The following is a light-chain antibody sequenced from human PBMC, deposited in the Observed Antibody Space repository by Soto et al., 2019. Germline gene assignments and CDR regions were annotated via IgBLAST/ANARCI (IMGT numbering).Light chain of an antibody. V-gene: IGKV1-16*01. J-gene: IGKJ4*01. Sequence: DIQMTQSPSSLSASVGDRVTIICRASQDINNNVVWSPQKPGKAPKPLIFAASRLHTGVPSRFSGSGSGTDFTLTIRSLQPEDFAPYYCQQYISYPLTFGGGTKVDIK. CDR1: QDINNN. CDR3: QQYISYPLT. CDR2: AAS.